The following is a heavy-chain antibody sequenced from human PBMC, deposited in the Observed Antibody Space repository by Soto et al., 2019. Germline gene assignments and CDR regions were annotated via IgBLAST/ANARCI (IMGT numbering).Heavy chain of an antibody. CDR1: GFTFSSYA. Sequence: PGGSLRLSCAASGFTFSSYAMHWVRQAPGKGLEWVAVISYDGSNKYYADSVKGRFTISRDNSKNTLYLQMNSLRDEDTAVYYCARDLDIAVAGTRAIYGMDVWGQGTTVTVSS. V-gene: IGHV3-30-3*01. CDR3: ARDLDIAVAGTRAIYGMDV. D-gene: IGHD6-19*01. J-gene: IGHJ6*02. CDR2: ISYDGSNK.